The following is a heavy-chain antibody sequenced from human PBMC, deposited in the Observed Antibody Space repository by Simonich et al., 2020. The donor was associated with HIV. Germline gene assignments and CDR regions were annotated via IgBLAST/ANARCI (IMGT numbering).Heavy chain of an antibody. CDR3: ARDTTGTHYYYYGMDV. J-gene: IGHJ6*02. CDR2: IDPKSGGK. Sequence: QVQLVQSGAEVKKPGASVKVSCKASGYTFTGYYMHWVRQAPGQGLEWMGRIDPKSGGKKFAQNFQGRVTISGDTSASTAYMELSRLRFEYTAGYYCARDTTGTHYYYYGMDVWGQGTTVTVSS. CDR1: GYTFTGYY. D-gene: IGHD1-1*01. V-gene: IGHV1-2*06.